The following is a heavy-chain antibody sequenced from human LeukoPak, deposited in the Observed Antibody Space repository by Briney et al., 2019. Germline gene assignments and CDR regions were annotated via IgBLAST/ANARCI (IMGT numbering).Heavy chain of an antibody. CDR2: IKPDGSEK. J-gene: IGHJ4*02. V-gene: IGHV3-7*05. CDR1: GITFGSYW. D-gene: IGHD6-19*01. CDR3: ARGRMAVAGSYEY. Sequence: PGGSLRLSCAASGITFGSYWMTWVCQAPGKGLECVANIKPDGSEKHYVDSVDGRFTISRDNAKNSLFLEMNSLRAEDTAVYYCARGRMAVAGSYEYWGQGALFSVSS.